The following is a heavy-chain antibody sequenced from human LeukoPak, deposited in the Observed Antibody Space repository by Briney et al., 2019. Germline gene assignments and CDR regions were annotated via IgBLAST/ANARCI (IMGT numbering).Heavy chain of an antibody. V-gene: IGHV1-2*02. J-gene: IGHJ4*02. D-gene: IGHD1-14*01. CDR2: MHPNSGDT. CDR3: ARDGEGRTNFDY. Sequence: ASVKVSCKASGYTFTGYYIHWVRQAPGQGLEWMTWMHPNSGDTNYAQKFQGRVTMTWDTSISTAYMELSRLRSDDTAVYYCARDGEGRTNFDYWGQGTLVTASS. CDR1: GYTFTGYY.